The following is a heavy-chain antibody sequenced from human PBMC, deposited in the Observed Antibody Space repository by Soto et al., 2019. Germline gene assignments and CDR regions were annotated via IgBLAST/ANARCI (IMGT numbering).Heavy chain of an antibody. J-gene: IGHJ4*02. V-gene: IGHV1-69*13. Sequence: SVKVSCKASGGTFSSYAISWVRQAPGQGLEWMGGIIPIFGTANYAQKFQGRVTITADESTSTAYMELSSLRSEDTAVYYCARGHYDSSGYYLAFDYWGQGTLVTVSS. CDR1: GGTFSSYA. CDR3: ARGHYDSSGYYLAFDY. D-gene: IGHD3-22*01. CDR2: IIPIFGTA.